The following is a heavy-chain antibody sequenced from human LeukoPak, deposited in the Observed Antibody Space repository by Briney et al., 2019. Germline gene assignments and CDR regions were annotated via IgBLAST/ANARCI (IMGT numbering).Heavy chain of an antibody. CDR3: TTDAGYEWELLEGC. CDR2: IKSKTDGGTT. V-gene: IGHV3-15*01. J-gene: IGHJ4*02. CDR1: GFTFSNAW. D-gene: IGHD1-26*01. Sequence: GGSLRLSCAASGFTFSNAWMSWVRQAPGKGLEWVGRIKSKTDGGTTDYAAPVKGRFTILRDDSKNTLYLQMNSLKTEDTAVYYCTTDAGYEWELLEGCWGQGTLVTVSS.